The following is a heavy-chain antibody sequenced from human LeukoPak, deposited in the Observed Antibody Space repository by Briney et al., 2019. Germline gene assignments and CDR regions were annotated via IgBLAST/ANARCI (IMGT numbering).Heavy chain of an antibody. J-gene: IGHJ3*02. D-gene: IGHD3-16*01. CDR2: INTNTGNP. V-gene: IGHV7-4-1*01. CDR3: ARDSFTDGASTFDI. CDR1: GYTFTTYA. Sequence: GASVKVSCKASGYTFTTYAMNWVRQAPGQGLEWMGWINTNTGNPTYAQGFTGRFVFSLDTSVSTAYPQIFSLEVEDTAVYYCARDSFTDGASTFDIWGQGTMVTVSS.